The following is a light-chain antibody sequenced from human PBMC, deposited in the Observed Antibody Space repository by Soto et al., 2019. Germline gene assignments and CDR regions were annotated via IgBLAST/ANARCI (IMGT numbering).Light chain of an antibody. V-gene: IGLV2-23*01. CDR1: SSDVGSYNL. CDR2: EGS. CDR3: CLDLSSDPYV. J-gene: IGLJ1*01. Sequence: QSVLTQPASVSGSPGQSITISCTGISSDVGSYNLVSWYQHHPGKAPKLIIYEGSKRPSGVSNRFSGSKSGKTASLTISGLQAEDEAYYDYCLDLSSDPYVFATGTKVTGL.